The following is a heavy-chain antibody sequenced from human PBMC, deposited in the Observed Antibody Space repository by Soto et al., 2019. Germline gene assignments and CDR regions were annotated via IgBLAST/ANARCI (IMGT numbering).Heavy chain of an antibody. CDR3: ARDVVAGTYYYYYYGMDV. D-gene: IGHD6-19*01. CDR2: ISSSSSYI. V-gene: IGHV3-21*01. Sequence: GGSLRLSCAASGFTFSSYSMNWVRQAPGKGLEWVSSISSSSSYIYYADSVKGRFTISRDNAKNSLYLQMNSLRAEDTAVYYCARDVVAGTYYYYYYGMDVWGQGTTVTVSS. CDR1: GFTFSSYS. J-gene: IGHJ6*02.